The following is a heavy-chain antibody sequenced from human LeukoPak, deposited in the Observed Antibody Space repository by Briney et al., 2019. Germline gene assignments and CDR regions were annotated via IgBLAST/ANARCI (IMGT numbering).Heavy chain of an antibody. J-gene: IGHJ4*02. CDR1: GGSFSGYY. D-gene: IGHD1/OR15-1a*01. CDR2: INHSGST. V-gene: IGHV4-34*01. Sequence: PSETLSLTCAVYGGSFSGYYWSWIRQPPGKGLEWIGEINHSGSTNYNPSLKSRVTISVDTSKNQFSLKLSSVTAADTAVYYCARGPRSGNKLDYWGQGTLVTVSS. CDR3: ARGPRSGNKLDY.